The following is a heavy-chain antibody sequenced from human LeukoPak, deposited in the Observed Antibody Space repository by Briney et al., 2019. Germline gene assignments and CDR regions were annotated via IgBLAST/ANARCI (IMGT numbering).Heavy chain of an antibody. CDR3: ATDGRSSGWYGFDY. D-gene: IGHD6-19*01. CDR2: ITSPVGRM. J-gene: IGHJ4*02. Sequence: GGSLRLSCAASGSTFSTYSMNWVRQAPGKGLEWVSSITSPVGRMYYAHSLKGRITISRDNARSTLYLHMNSLRAEDTAVYYCATDGRSSGWYGFDYWGQGILVTVSS. V-gene: IGHV3-21*01. CDR1: GSTFSTYS.